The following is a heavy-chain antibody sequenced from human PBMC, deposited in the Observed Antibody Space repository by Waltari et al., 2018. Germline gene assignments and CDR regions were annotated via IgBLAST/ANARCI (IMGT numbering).Heavy chain of an antibody. CDR2: ISGGGGST. D-gene: IGHD2-15*01. J-gene: IGHJ4*02. V-gene: IGHV3-23*01. CDR1: GFTFNNYA. Sequence: EVQLLESGGGLVQPGESLRLSCAASGFTFNNYAMNWVRQAPGKGLEGVSGISGGGGSTHAADSVKGRFTISRDNSKNTLHLQMNSLRAEDTAVYYCAKDLGYCNGGACFWDYWGQGTLVTVSS. CDR3: AKDLGYCNGGACFWDY.